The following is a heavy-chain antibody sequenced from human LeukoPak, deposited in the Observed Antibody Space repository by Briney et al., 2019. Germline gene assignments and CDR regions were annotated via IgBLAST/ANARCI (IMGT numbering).Heavy chain of an antibody. CDR1: GFTVSSNY. J-gene: IGHJ3*02. CDR2: IYSGGST. Sequence: GGSLRLSCAASGFTVSSNYMSWVRQAPGKGLEWVSVIYSGGSTYYADSVKGRFTISRDNSKNTLYLQMNSLRAEDTAVYYCARGDYGGLRSYAFDIWGQGTMVTVSS. CDR3: ARGDYGGLRSYAFDI. D-gene: IGHD4-23*01. V-gene: IGHV3-66*01.